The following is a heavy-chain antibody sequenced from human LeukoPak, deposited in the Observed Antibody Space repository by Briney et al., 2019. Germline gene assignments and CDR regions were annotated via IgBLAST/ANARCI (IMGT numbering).Heavy chain of an antibody. J-gene: IGHJ4*01. CDR2: IYSAGNT. Sequence: PGGSLRLSCAASAFTVSGNYMSWVSQAPGKRVEWVSAIYSAGNTYYADSVKGRFTISRDNSKNTLYLQMNSLRAEDTAVYYCASSYCGGTLCYDHYWGHGTLVTVSS. D-gene: IGHD2-21*01. V-gene: IGHV3-53*01. CDR3: ASSYCGGTLCYDHY. CDR1: AFTVSGNY.